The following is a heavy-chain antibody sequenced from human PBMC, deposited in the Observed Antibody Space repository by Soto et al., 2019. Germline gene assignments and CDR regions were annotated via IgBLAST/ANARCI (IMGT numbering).Heavy chain of an antibody. CDR2: IYDIVST. J-gene: IGHJ5*02. D-gene: IGHD1-26*01. CDR1: GSSISNYY. Sequence: SETLSLTCTVSGSSISNYYWSWIRQPPGKGLEWIGYIYDIVSTNYNPSLRSRLTISVDTSKNQFSLKLSSLTAADTAVYFCSRSHWELDYFDPWGQGTLVTVS. V-gene: IGHV4-59*01. CDR3: SRSHWELDYFDP.